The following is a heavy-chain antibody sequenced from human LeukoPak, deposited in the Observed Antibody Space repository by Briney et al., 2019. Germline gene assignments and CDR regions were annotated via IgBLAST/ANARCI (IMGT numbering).Heavy chain of an antibody. V-gene: IGHV3-9*01. D-gene: IGHD4-17*01. Sequence: GRSLRLSCAASGFTFDHYAMHWVRQAPGKGLEWVSGISWNSDIIGYADSVRGRFTISRDNAKNSLYLQMNSLRTEDTAYCAKDIRTLTAVTHDGFDVWGQGTVVTVSS. CDR1: GFTFDHYA. CDR3: AKDIRTLTAVTHDGFDV. J-gene: IGHJ3*01. CDR2: ISWNSDII.